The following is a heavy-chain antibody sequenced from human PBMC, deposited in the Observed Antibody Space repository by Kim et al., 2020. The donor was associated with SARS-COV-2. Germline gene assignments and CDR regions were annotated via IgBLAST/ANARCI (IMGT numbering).Heavy chain of an antibody. CDR3: TKCVTVGTRPEY. D-gene: IGHD1-20*01. Sequence: YSADSVKGRFTISRDNSKNTVHLQMNSLRAEDTAIYFCTKCVTVGTRPEYWGQGTLVTVSS. V-gene: IGHV3-23*01. J-gene: IGHJ4*02.